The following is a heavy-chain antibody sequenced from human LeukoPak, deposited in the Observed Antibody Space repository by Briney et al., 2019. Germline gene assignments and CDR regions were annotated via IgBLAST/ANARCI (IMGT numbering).Heavy chain of an antibody. D-gene: IGHD3-10*01. Sequence: GESLKISCQGSGYSFTRYWIGWVRQMPGKGLEWMGIIYPGDSDTRYSPSFQGQVTISADKSISTAYLQWSSLKASDTAMYYCARHEAAPGGYYYGSGTTLMGAFDIWGQGTMVTVSS. CDR1: GYSFTRYW. CDR3: ARHEAAPGGYYYGSGTTLMGAFDI. CDR2: IYPGDSDT. J-gene: IGHJ3*02. V-gene: IGHV5-51*01.